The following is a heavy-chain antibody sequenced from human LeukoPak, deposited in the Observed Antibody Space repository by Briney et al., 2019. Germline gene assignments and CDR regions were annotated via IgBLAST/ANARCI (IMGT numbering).Heavy chain of an antibody. V-gene: IGHV1-69*01. D-gene: IGHD3-3*01. J-gene: IGHJ6*03. CDR2: IIPIFGTA. Sequence: GASVKVSCKASGGTFSSNAISWVRQAPGQGLEWMGGIIPIFGTANYAQKFQGRVTITADESTSTAYMELSSLRSEDTAVYYCARVPPDFWSGPDMDVWGKGTTVTVSS. CDR3: ARVPPDFWSGPDMDV. CDR1: GGTFSSNA.